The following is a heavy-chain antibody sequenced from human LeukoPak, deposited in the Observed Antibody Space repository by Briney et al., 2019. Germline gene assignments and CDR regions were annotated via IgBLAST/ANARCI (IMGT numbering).Heavy chain of an antibody. Sequence: GGSLRLSCAASGFTFSSYSMNWVRQAPGKGLEWVSYITIYYADSVKGRFTISRDNAKNSLYLQMNSLRSEDTAVYYCHGYSYGPSWGQGTLVTVSS. D-gene: IGHD5-18*01. CDR1: GFTFSSYS. CDR2: ITI. J-gene: IGHJ4*02. V-gene: IGHV3-48*04. CDR3: HGYSYGPS.